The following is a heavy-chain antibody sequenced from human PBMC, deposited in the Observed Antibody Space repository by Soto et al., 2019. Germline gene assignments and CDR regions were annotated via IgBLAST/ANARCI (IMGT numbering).Heavy chain of an antibody. D-gene: IGHD1-1*01. CDR1: GFTFSSYA. V-gene: IGHV3-64*01. Sequence: EVQLVESGGSLVQPGGSLRLSCAASGFTFSSYAMHWVRQAPGKGLEYVSAISSNGGSIYYGNSVKGRFTISRDNSKNTFYLQMGSLRAEDMAVYYSAILHNSPSPLNVWGQGTTVTVSS. CDR3: AILHNSPSPLNV. CDR2: ISSNGGSI. J-gene: IGHJ6*02.